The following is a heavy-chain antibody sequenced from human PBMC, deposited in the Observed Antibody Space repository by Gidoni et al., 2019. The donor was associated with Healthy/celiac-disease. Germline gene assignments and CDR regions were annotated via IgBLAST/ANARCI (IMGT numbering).Heavy chain of an antibody. CDR2: IWYGGSNK. CDR3: ARDSLVDTAMVNYYGMDV. D-gene: IGHD5-18*01. Sequence: QVQLVESGGGVVQPGRSLRLSCAAPGFTFSSYGMHWVRQAPGKGLEWVAVIWYGGSNKYYADSVKGRFTISRDNSKNTLYLQMNSLRAEDTAVYYGARDSLVDTAMVNYYGMDVWGQGTTVTVSS. CDR1: GFTFSSYG. V-gene: IGHV3-33*01. J-gene: IGHJ6*02.